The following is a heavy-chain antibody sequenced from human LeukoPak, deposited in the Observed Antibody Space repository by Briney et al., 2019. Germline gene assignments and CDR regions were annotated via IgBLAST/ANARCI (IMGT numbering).Heavy chain of an antibody. CDR1: GYTFTGYY. Sequence: ASVKVSCKASGYTFTGYYMHWVRQAPGQGLEWMGWINPNSGGTNYAQKFQGRVTMTRDTSTSTAYMELSSLRSEDTAVYYCARDPIRAYCSGGSCYSNPFDYWGQGTLVTVSS. D-gene: IGHD2-15*01. J-gene: IGHJ4*02. CDR2: INPNSGGT. CDR3: ARDPIRAYCSGGSCYSNPFDY. V-gene: IGHV1-2*02.